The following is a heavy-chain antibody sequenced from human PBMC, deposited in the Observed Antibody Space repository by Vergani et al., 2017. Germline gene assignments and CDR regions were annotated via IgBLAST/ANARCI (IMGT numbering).Heavy chain of an antibody. Sequence: EVQLEESGGGLVLPGRSLRLSCVASGFTSAGYAMHWVRQAPGKGLEWVSGISWNSGSIGYADSVKGRFTISRDNAKNSLYLQMNSLRAEDTALYYCAKAPAAGTRLGYFDYWGQGTLVTVSS. CDR1: GFTSAGYA. V-gene: IGHV3-9*02. CDR2: ISWNSGSI. J-gene: IGHJ4*02. CDR3: AKAPAAGTRLGYFDY. D-gene: IGHD6-13*01.